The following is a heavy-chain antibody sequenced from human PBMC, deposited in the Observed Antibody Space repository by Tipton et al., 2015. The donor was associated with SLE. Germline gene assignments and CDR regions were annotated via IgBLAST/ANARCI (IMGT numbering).Heavy chain of an antibody. V-gene: IGHV4-34*01. CDR1: GGSFSGYY. CDR2: INHSGST. D-gene: IGHD3-3*01. Sequence: TLSLTCAVYGGSFSGYYWSWIRQPPGKGLEWIGEINHSGSTNYNPSLKSRVTISVDTSKNQFSLKLSSVTAADTAVYYCAGDRRGSGSFDYWGQGTLVTVSS. J-gene: IGHJ4*02. CDR3: AGDRRGSGSFDY.